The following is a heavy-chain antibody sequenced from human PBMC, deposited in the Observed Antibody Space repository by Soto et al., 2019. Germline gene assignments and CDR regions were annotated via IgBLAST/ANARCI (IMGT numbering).Heavy chain of an antibody. CDR3: ARVPIVLAVAATNNWFDP. CDR2: IYYSGST. V-gene: IGHV4-31*03. CDR1: GGAISSGGYY. J-gene: IGHJ5*02. Sequence: SETLSLTCTVSGGAISSGGYYWSWIRQHPGKGLEWIGYIYYSGSTYYNPSLKSRVTISVDTSKNQFSLKLSSLTAADTALSYCARVPIVLAVAATNNWFDPWRQRHLVTVSS. D-gene: IGHD2-15*01.